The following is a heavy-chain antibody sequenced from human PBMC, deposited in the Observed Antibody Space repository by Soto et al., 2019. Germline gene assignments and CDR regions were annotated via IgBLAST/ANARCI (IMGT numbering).Heavy chain of an antibody. CDR2: IIPIFGTA. CDR3: AAVDTAMVEYYFDY. Sequence: ASVKVSCKASGGTFSSYAISWVRQAPGQGLEWMGGIIPIFGTANYAQKFQGRVTITADESTSTAYMELSSLRSEDTAVYYCAAVDTAMVEYYFDYWGQGTLVTVSS. V-gene: IGHV1-69*13. D-gene: IGHD5-18*01. J-gene: IGHJ4*02. CDR1: GGTFSSYA.